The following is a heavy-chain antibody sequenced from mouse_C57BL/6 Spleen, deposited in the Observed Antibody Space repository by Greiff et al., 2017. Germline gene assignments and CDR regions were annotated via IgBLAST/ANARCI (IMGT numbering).Heavy chain of an antibody. CDR1: GYTFTSYW. CDR2: IHPNSGST. CDR3: ARYYGFHYYAMDY. Sequence: VKLQQPGAELVKPGASVKLSCKASGYTFTSYWLHWVKQRPGQGLEWIGMIHPNSGSTNYNEKFKSKATLTVDKSSSTAYMQLSSLTSEDSAVYYCARYYGFHYYAMDYWGQGTSVTVSS. J-gene: IGHJ4*01. V-gene: IGHV1-64*01. D-gene: IGHD1-1*01.